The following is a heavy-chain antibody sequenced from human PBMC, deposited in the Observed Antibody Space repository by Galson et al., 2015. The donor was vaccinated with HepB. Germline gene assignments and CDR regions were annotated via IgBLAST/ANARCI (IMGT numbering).Heavy chain of an antibody. Sequence: QSGAEVKKPGESLKISCKGSGYSFTSYWVGWVRQMPGNGLEWMGIIYPGDSDTRYSPSFQGQVTISADKSISTAYLQWSSLKASDTAMYYCARSVGYYDSSGYYYYFDYWGQGTLVTVSS. CDR1: GYSFTSYW. CDR2: IYPGDSDT. D-gene: IGHD3-22*01. V-gene: IGHV5-51*01. J-gene: IGHJ4*02. CDR3: ARSVGYYDSSGYYYYFDY.